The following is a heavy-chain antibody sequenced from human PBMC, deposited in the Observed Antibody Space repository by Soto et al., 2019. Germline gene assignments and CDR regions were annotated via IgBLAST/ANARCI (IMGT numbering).Heavy chain of an antibody. V-gene: IGHV1-8*01. CDR3: ARARDWFDT. CDR1: GYTFTSYA. J-gene: IGHJ5*02. Sequence: QVQLVQSGAEVKKPGASVKVSCKASGYTFTSYAIKWVRQSTGQGLEWMGWMNTNSGNTVYAQRFQGRVTMTRNTSISTAYMELSSLRSEATDVYYCARARDWFDTWGQGTLVTVAS. CDR2: MNTNSGNT.